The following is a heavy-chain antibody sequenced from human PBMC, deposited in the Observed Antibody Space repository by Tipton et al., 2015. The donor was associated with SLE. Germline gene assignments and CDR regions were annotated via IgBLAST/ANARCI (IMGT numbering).Heavy chain of an antibody. CDR2: IYFDGNS. Sequence: TLSLTCSVSGGFISTYYWNWIRQSPGKALEWIGYIYFDGNSNGRGNYNPSLKSRVTMSVDPSKMQFSLNLNSVTAADTALYFCARGVAERLGLDFWGQGSLVTVSS. CDR3: ARGVAERLGLDF. V-gene: IGHV4-59*01. CDR1: GGFISTYY. D-gene: IGHD6-19*01. J-gene: IGHJ4*02.